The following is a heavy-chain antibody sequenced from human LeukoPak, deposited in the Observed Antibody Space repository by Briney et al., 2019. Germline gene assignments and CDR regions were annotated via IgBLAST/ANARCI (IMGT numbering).Heavy chain of an antibody. J-gene: IGHJ4*02. V-gene: IGHV5-51*01. D-gene: IGHD1-26*01. CDR1: GYSFTNYW. Sequence: GESLKISCEGSGYSFTNYWIDWVRQMPGKGLEWMGTIYPHDSDTRYSPSFQGQVTISADKSTSTAYLQWSSLKASDTAMYYCASGRGPFDYWGQGTLVTVSS. CDR2: IYPHDSDT. CDR3: ASGRGPFDY.